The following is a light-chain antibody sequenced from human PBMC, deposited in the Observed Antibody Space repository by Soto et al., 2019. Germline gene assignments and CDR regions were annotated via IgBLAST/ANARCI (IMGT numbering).Light chain of an antibody. CDR3: QQSYITPYT. V-gene: IGKV1-39*01. Sequence: DIQMTQSPSSLSASVGDTVTITCRASQSISVHLNWYQQKPGKVPKLLIYAASNLQSGGPLRFSGSGSETDFALTISSLQPEDFATYYCQQSYITPYTFGQGTKLEIK. CDR1: QSISVH. J-gene: IGKJ2*01. CDR2: AAS.